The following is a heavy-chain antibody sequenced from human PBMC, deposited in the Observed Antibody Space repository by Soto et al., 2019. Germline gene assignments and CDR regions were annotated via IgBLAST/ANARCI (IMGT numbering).Heavy chain of an antibody. V-gene: IGHV3-30*18. D-gene: IGHD6-19*01. CDR1: GFTFNSYG. CDR3: VKDGSSGWPYYYGLDV. J-gene: IGHJ6*02. Sequence: PGGSLRLSCAASGFTFNSYGMHWVRQAPGKGLEWVAVISYDGSNKYYADSVKGRFTIARDNSKNTLYLQMSSLRAEDTAVYYCVKDGSSGWPYYYGLDVWGQGASVPVSS. CDR2: ISYDGSNK.